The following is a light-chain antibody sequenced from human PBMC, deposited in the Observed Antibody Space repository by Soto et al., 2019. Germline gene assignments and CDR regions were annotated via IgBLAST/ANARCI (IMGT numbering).Light chain of an antibody. J-gene: IGKJ3*01. Sequence: DIQMTQSPSTLPASVGDRVTITCRASQGISSYLAWYQQKPGKAPKLLIYAASTLQSGVPSRFSGSGSGTEFTLTISSLQPEDFATYYCQQLNSYPFFGPGTKVDIK. CDR1: QGISSY. V-gene: IGKV1-9*01. CDR2: AAS. CDR3: QQLNSYPF.